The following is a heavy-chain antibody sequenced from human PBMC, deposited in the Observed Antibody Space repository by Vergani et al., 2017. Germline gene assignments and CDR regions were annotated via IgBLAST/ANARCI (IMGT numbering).Heavy chain of an antibody. Sequence: QVQVVQSGAEVKKSGASVKVSCKTSGYTFSNYYMHWVRQATGQGLEWMGIINPSGGHTNYAQKFQGRVTMTRDTSTSTVYMELSSLRSEDTAIYYCARVDYGSLTGYRYWVQGTLVTVSA. CDR1: GYTFSNYY. V-gene: IGHV1-46*03. J-gene: IGHJ4*02. D-gene: IGHD3-9*01. CDR3: ARVDYGSLTGYRY. CDR2: INPSGGHT.